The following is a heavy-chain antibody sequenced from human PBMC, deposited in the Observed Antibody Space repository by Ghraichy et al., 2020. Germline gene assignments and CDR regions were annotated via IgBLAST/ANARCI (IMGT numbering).Heavy chain of an antibody. J-gene: IGHJ6*02. CDR1: GGTFSSYA. CDR3: ARDQKGCGGDCYNYYYYGMDV. V-gene: IGHV1-69*13. D-gene: IGHD2-21*02. CDR2: IIPIFGTA. Sequence: SVKVSCKASGGTFSSYAISWVRQAPGQGLEWMGGIIPIFGTANYAQKFQGRVTITADESTSTAYMELSSLRSEDTAVYYCARDQKGCGGDCYNYYYYGMDVWGQGTTVTVSS.